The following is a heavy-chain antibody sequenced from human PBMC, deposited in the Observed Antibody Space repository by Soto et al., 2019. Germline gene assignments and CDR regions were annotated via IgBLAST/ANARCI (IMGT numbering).Heavy chain of an antibody. Sequence: QVQLVQSGAEVKNPGASVKVSCKASGYTFTRYGIGWARQAPGQGVEWMGWINTYNGNTNYAQNVQDRVTLTTDTSTSTAYMELRSLRSNDTAIYYCAMVDVYVTPSPQDVWGQGTTVIVSS. CDR3: AMVDVYVTPSPQDV. CDR1: GYTFTRYG. CDR2: INTYNGNT. J-gene: IGHJ6*02. V-gene: IGHV1-18*01. D-gene: IGHD3-16*01.